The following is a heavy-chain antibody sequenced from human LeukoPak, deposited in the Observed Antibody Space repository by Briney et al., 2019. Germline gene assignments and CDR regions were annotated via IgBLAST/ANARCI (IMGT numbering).Heavy chain of an antibody. CDR1: GITLSNYG. D-gene: IGHD3-22*01. V-gene: IGHV3-23*01. Sequence: GGSLRLSCEVSGITLSNYGMSWVRQAPGKGPEWVAGISGSGGGTNYADSVKGRFTISRDNSKNTLYLQMNSLRAEDTAVYFCAKRGVVIRVILVGFHKEAYYFDSWGQGALVTVSS. CDR3: AKRGVVIRVILVGFHKEAYYFDS. J-gene: IGHJ4*02. CDR2: ISGSGGGT.